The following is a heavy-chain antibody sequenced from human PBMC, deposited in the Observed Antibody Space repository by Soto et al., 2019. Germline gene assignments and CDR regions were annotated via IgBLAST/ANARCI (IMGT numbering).Heavy chain of an antibody. CDR2: INSDGSST. Sequence: PGGSLRLSCAASGFTFSSYWMHWVRQAPGKGLVWVSRINSDGSSTSYADSVKGRFTISRDNAKNTLYLQMNSLRAEDTAVYYCAREYIQEDTAMDPFYYYYGMDVWGQGTTVTVSS. V-gene: IGHV3-74*01. D-gene: IGHD5-18*01. J-gene: IGHJ6*02. CDR1: GFTFSSYW. CDR3: AREYIQEDTAMDPFYYYYGMDV.